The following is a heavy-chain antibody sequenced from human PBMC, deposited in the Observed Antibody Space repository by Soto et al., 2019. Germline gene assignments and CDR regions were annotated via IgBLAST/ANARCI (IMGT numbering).Heavy chain of an antibody. J-gene: IGHJ4*02. V-gene: IGHV3-74*01. Sequence: PGGSLTLSCAASGFTFGRYWMHWVRQAPGVGLVWVSHINNDGSDTTYADSVRGRSTISRDNAKNTLYLQMNSLRAEDTAVYYCVRDDIGVGIDYWGLGTPVTVSS. CDR1: GFTFGRYW. D-gene: IGHD1-26*01. CDR2: INNDGSDT. CDR3: VRDDIGVGIDY.